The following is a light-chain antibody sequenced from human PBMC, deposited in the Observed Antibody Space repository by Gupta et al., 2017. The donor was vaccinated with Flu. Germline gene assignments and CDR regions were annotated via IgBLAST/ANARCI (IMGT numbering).Light chain of an antibody. CDR3: QQYYNWPPA. J-gene: IGKJ1*01. CDR1: QSVSSD. V-gene: IGKV3-15*01. CDR2: GAS. Sequence: PATQSVSPGGRATLSCRASQSVSSDLAWYQQKPGQGPRLLIYGASTRATGIPARFSGSGSGTDFTLTISSLQPEDFAVYFCQQYYNWPPAFGQGTKVEI.